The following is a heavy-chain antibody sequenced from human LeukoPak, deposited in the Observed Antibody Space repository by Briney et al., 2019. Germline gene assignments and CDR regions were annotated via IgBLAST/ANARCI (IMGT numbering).Heavy chain of an antibody. Sequence: GGSLRLSCAGSGFTFGGYDMHWFRQTPGKGLEWVSAISGSGGSTYYADSVKGRFTISRDNSKNTLYLQMNSLRAEDTAVYYCARARAGIYCSSTSCQYYFDYWGQGTLVTVSS. CDR2: ISGSGGST. CDR3: ARARAGIYCSSTSCQYYFDY. CDR1: GFTFGGYD. J-gene: IGHJ4*02. V-gene: IGHV3-23*01. D-gene: IGHD2-2*01.